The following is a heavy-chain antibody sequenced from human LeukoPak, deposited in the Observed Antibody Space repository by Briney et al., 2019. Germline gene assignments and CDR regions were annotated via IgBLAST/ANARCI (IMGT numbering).Heavy chain of an antibody. CDR1: GGSFSGYY. D-gene: IGHD6-6*01. Sequence: SETLSLTCAVYGGSFSGYYWSWIRQPPGKGLEWIGEINHSGSTNYNPSLKSRVTISVDTSKNQFFLKLSSVTAADTAVYYCARGIRYSSSYYFDYWGQGTLVTVSS. CDR3: ARGIRYSSSYYFDY. J-gene: IGHJ4*02. V-gene: IGHV4-34*01. CDR2: INHSGST.